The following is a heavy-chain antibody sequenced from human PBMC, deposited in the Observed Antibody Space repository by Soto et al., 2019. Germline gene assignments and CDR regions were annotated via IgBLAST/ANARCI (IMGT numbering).Heavy chain of an antibody. J-gene: IGHJ4*02. CDR2: IYHSGST. V-gene: IGHV4-30-2*01. D-gene: IGHD5-18*01. Sequence: SETLSLTCAVSGGSISSGGYSWSWIRQPPGKGLEWIGYIYHSGSTYYNPSLKSRVTISVDRSKNQFSLKLSSVTAADTAVYYCARVGYSCGYYFDYWGQGTLVTVSS. CDR3: ARVGYSCGYYFDY. CDR1: GGSISSGGYS.